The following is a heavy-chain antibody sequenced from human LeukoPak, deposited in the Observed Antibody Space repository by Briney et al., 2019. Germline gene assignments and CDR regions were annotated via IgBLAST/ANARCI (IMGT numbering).Heavy chain of an antibody. D-gene: IGHD4-17*01. Sequence: GGSLRLSCAASGFNFINAWMSWVRQAPGKGLEWVGRIKNKADGETTVYAAPVKGGFTISRDDSRNTLYLQMNSLTAGDTAVYYCTTDPGDYADFWGQGALVTVSS. J-gene: IGHJ4*02. CDR3: TTDPGDYADF. V-gene: IGHV3-15*01. CDR2: IKNKADGETT. CDR1: GFNFINAW.